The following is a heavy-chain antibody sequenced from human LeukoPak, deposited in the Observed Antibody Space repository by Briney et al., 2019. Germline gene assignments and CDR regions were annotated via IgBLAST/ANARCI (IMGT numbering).Heavy chain of an antibody. V-gene: IGHV5-51*01. CDR1: GYSFTSYY. CDR3: ARWGVGATNYFDY. D-gene: IGHD1-26*01. CDR2: IYPGDSDT. J-gene: IGHJ4*02. Sequence: GESLKISCKGSGYSFTSYYIGLVRQVPGKGLEWMGIIYPGDSDTRYSPSFQGQVTISADKSISTAYLQWSSLKASDTAMYYCARWGVGATNYFDYWGQGTLVTVSS.